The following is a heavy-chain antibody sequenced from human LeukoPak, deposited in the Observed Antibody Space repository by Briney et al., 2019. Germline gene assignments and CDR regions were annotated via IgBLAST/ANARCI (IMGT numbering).Heavy chain of an antibody. CDR1: SYSISSGYY. D-gene: IGHD3-10*02. J-gene: IGHJ4*02. Sequence: SETLSLTCAVSSYSISSGYYWGWIRQPPGKGLEWIGSIYHSGSTYYNPSLKSRVTISVDTSKNQFSLKLSSVTAADTAGYYCARLSSGSYYPNDYWGQGTLVTVSS. CDR3: ARLSSGSYYPNDY. V-gene: IGHV4-38-2*01. CDR2: IYHSGST.